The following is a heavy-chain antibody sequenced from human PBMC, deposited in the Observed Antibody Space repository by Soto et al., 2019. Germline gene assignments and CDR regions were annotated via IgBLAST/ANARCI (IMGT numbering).Heavy chain of an antibody. Sequence: QVQLQESGPGLVKPSQTLSLTCTVSGGSISSGDYYWSWIRQPPGKGLEWIGYIYYSGSTYYNPSRKCRVTISVDTSKNQFSLKLSSVTAADTAVYYCARVQGGGGAMVHNYWGQGTLVTVSS. CDR1: GGSISSGDYY. CDR2: IYYSGST. CDR3: ARVQGGGGAMVHNY. J-gene: IGHJ4*02. D-gene: IGHD5-18*01. V-gene: IGHV4-30-4*01.